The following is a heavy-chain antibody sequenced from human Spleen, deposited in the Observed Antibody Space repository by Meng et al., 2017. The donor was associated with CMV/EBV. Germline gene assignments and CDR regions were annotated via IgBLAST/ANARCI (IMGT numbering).Heavy chain of an antibody. D-gene: IGHD6-6*01. CDR3: ARGSRKGAARPRYYYGMDV. V-gene: IGHV4-39*07. CDR1: GGSISSSSYY. CDR2: IYYSGST. Sequence: SETLSLTCTVSGGSISSSSYYWGWIRQPPGKGLEWIGSIYYSGSTNYNPSLKSRVTISVDTSKNQFSLKLSSVTAADTAVYYCARGSRKGAARPRYYYGMDVWGQGTTVTVSS. J-gene: IGHJ6*02.